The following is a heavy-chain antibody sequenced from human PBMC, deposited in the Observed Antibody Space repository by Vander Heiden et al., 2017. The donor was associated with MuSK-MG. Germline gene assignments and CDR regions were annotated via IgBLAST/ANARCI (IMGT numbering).Heavy chain of an antibody. V-gene: IGHV3-30*04. Sequence: QVQLVESGGGVVQPGRSLRLSCAASGFTFSSYAMHWVRQAPGKGLEWVAVISYDGSNKYYADSVKGRFTISRDNSKNTLYLQMNSLRAEDTAVYYCARGPRRGSGSPRDYWGQGTLVTVSS. D-gene: IGHD3-10*01. CDR2: ISYDGSNK. CDR3: ARGPRRGSGSPRDY. J-gene: IGHJ4*02. CDR1: GFTFSSYA.